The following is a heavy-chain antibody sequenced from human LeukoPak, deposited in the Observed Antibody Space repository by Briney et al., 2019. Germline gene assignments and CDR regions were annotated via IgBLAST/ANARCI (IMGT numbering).Heavy chain of an antibody. V-gene: IGHV4-4*07. Sequence: AEPLSLTCTVSGGSISSYYWRWIRQPAGKGLEWIGRIFASESTNYNPSLKSRVTMSVDTSKNQFSLKLSSVTAADTAVYYCARTTAAATFDYWGQGTLVTVSS. CDR1: GGSISSYY. J-gene: IGHJ4*02. CDR2: IFASEST. CDR3: ARTTAAATFDY. D-gene: IGHD6-13*01.